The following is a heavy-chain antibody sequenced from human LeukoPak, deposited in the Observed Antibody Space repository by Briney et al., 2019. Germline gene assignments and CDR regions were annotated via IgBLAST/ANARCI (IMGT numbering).Heavy chain of an antibody. CDR2: SIPIFGTA. J-gene: IGHJ4*02. Sequence: SVKVSCKASGGTFSSYAISWVRQAPGQGLEWMGGSIPIFGTANYAQKFQGRVTITADESTSTDYMELSSLRSEDTAVYYCARGISPTGPFDYWGQGTLVTVSS. D-gene: IGHD3-3*02. CDR3: ARGISPTGPFDY. CDR1: GGTFSSYA. V-gene: IGHV1-69*13.